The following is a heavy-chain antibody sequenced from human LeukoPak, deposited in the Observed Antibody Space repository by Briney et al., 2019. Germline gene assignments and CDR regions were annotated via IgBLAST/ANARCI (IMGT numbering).Heavy chain of an antibody. V-gene: IGHV4-4*02. J-gene: IGHJ5*02. CDR2: IYHSGST. D-gene: IGHD3-22*01. Sequence: PSETLSLTCAVSGGSISSSNWWSWVRQPPGKGLEWIGEIYHSGSTNYNPSLRSRVTISVDTSKNQFSLRLSSVTATDTGVYYCARGQYYYDSSGLFDPWGQGTLVTVSS. CDR3: ARGQYYYDSSGLFDP. CDR1: GGSISSSNW.